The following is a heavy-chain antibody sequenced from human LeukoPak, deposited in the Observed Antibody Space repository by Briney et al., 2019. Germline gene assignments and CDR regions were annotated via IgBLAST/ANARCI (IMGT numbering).Heavy chain of an antibody. CDR1: GFTFSSYG. CDR2: IKQDGSEK. V-gene: IGHV3-7*01. D-gene: IGHD3-3*01. J-gene: IGHJ5*02. Sequence: PGGSLRLSCAASGFTFSSYGMSWVRQAPGKGLEWVANIKQDGSEKYYVDSVKGRFTISRDNAKNSLYLQMNSLRAEDTAVYYCAREGFWSGPNWFDPWGQGTLVTVSS. CDR3: AREGFWSGPNWFDP.